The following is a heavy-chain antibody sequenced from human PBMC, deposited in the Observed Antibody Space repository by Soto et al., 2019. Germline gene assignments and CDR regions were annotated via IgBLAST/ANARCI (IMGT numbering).Heavy chain of an antibody. CDR1: GFTFSNAW. D-gene: IGHD3-10*01. Sequence: PGGSLRLSCAASGFTFSNAWMNWVRQAPGKGLEWVSAISGSGGSTYYADSVKGRFTISRDNSKNTLYLQMNSLRAEDTAVYYCAKALPIMVRGGRDGMDVWGQGTTVTVSS. J-gene: IGHJ6*02. CDR3: AKALPIMVRGGRDGMDV. CDR2: ISGSGGST. V-gene: IGHV3-23*01.